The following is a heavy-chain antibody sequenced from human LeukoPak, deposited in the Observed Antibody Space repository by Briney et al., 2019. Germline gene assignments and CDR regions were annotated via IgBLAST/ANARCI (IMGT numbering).Heavy chain of an antibody. CDR2: ISSSSSTI. CDR3: ARDRGYDFWSGHYGFDY. D-gene: IGHD3-3*01. J-gene: IGHJ4*02. Sequence: GGSLRLYCAASGFTFSSYSMNWVRQAPGKGLEWVSYISSSSSTIYYADSVKGRFTISRDNAKNSLYLQMNSLRDEDTAVYYCARDRGYDFWSGHYGFDYWGQGTLVTVSS. CDR1: GFTFSSYS. V-gene: IGHV3-48*02.